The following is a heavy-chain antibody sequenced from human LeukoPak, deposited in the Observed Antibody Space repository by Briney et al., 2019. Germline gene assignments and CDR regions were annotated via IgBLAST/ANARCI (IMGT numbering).Heavy chain of an antibody. Sequence: ASVKVSCKASGGTFSSYAISWVRQAPGQGLEWMGGIIPIFGTANYAQKFQGRVTITTDESTSTAYMELSSRRAEDTAVYYCALRDFWRGYGFDPWGQGTLVTVSS. J-gene: IGHJ5*02. V-gene: IGHV1-69*05. D-gene: IGHD3-3*01. CDR3: ALRDFWRGYGFDP. CDR1: GGTFSSYA. CDR2: IIPIFGTA.